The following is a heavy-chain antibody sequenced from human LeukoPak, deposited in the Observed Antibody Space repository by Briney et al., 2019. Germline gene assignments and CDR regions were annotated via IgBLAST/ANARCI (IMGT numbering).Heavy chain of an antibody. J-gene: IGHJ4*02. CDR1: GGSISSGGYY. CDR2: IYYSGST. CDR3: AREPGRGYSYGWVNFDY. Sequence: SETLSLTCTVSGGSISSGGYYWSWIRQHPGKGLEWIGYIYYSGSTYYNPSLKSRVTISVDTSKNQFSLKLSSVTAADTAVYYCAREPGRGYSYGWVNFDYWGQGTLVTVSS. D-gene: IGHD5-18*01. V-gene: IGHV4-31*03.